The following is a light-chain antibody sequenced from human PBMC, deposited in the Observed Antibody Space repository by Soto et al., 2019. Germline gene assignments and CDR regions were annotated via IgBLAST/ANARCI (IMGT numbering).Light chain of an antibody. CDR3: EAWDDSLNGLWV. CDR2: SNN. Sequence: QSVLTQPPSASGTPGQRVTISCSGSSSNIGSNTVNWYQQLPGTAPKLLIYSNNQRPSGVPDRFSGSKSGTSASLAISGLQFEEEVVYYCEAWDDSLNGLWVFGGGTKLTVL. V-gene: IGLV1-44*01. J-gene: IGLJ3*02. CDR1: SSNIGSNT.